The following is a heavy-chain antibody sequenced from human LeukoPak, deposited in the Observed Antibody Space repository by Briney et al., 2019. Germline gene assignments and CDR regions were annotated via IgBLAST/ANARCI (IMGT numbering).Heavy chain of an antibody. V-gene: IGHV3-9*01. CDR1: GFTFDDYA. J-gene: IGHJ4*02. D-gene: IGHD3-3*01. CDR2: ISWNSGSI. CDR3: AKEEIRFLKWSETKSFDY. Sequence: GGSLRLSCAASGFTFDDYAMHWVRQAPGKGLEWVSGISWNSGSIGYADSVKGRFTISRDNAKNSLYLQMNSLRAEDTALYYCAKEEIRFLKWSETKSFDYWGQGTLVTVSS.